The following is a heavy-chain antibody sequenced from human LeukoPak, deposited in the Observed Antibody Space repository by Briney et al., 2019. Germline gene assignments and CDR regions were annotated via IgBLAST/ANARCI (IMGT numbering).Heavy chain of an antibody. V-gene: IGHV4-59*01. CDR1: GGSISSYY. Sequence: PSETLSLTCTVSGGSISSYYWSWIRQPPGKGLEWIGYIYYSGSTNHNPSLKSRVTISVDTSKNQVSLKLSSVTAADTAVYYCARDRGYGLDLWGRGTLVTVSS. J-gene: IGHJ2*01. CDR3: ARDRGYGLDL. CDR2: IYYSGST. D-gene: IGHD5-12*01.